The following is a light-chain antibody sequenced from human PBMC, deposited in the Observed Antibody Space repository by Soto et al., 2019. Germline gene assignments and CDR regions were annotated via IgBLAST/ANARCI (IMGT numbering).Light chain of an antibody. CDR1: QSVSSSY. Sequence: EIVLTQSPGTLSLSPGERATLSCRASQSVSSSYLAWYQQKPGQAPRLLIYGASSRATVIPDRFSGSGSGTDFTLTISRLEPEDFAVYYCQQYGSSPPCTFGQGTKLEIK. V-gene: IGKV3-20*01. CDR2: GAS. CDR3: QQYGSSPPCT. J-gene: IGKJ2*02.